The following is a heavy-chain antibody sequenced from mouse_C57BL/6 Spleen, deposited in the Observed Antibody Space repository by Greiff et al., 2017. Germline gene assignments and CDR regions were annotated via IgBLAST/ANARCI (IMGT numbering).Heavy chain of an antibody. CDR3: ARRYYDYDVGYFDY. D-gene: IGHD2-4*01. V-gene: IGHV1-52*01. J-gene: IGHJ2*01. CDR1: GYTFTSYW. CDR2: IDPSDSET. Sequence: QVQLQQPGAELVRPGSSVKLSCKASGYTFTSYWMHWVKQRPIRGLEWIGNIDPSDSETHYNQKFKDKATLTVDKSSSTAYMQLSSLTSEDSAVYYCARRYYDYDVGYFDYWGQGTTLTVSS.